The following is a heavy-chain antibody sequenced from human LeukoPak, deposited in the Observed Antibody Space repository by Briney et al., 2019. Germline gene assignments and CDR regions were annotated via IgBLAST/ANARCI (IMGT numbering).Heavy chain of an antibody. CDR3: ARSQLVRGMDV. J-gene: IGHJ6*02. CDR2: ISGSGDSA. D-gene: IGHD6-13*01. V-gene: IGHV3-23*01. Sequence: GGSLRLSCEASGFTFRSYGMCWVRQAPGAGLEWVSGISGSGDSAYYLDSVKGRFTISRDNSKNTLYLQMNSLGAEDTAVYYCARSQLVRGMDVWGQGTTVTVSS. CDR1: GFTFRSYG.